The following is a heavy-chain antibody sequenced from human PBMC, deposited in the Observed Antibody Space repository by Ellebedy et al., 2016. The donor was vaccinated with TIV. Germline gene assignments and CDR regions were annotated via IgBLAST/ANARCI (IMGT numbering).Heavy chain of an antibody. V-gene: IGHV1-46*01. D-gene: IGHD3-22*01. CDR2: INPSGGSS. CDR1: GYTFTSYY. Sequence: ASVKVSCKASGYTFTSYYMYWVRQAPGQGLEWMGIINPSGGSSNYAQKFQGRVTMTRDTSTSTVYVELSSLRSEDTAVYYCARGDKYYYDSSGYYYSHWGQGTLVTVSS. J-gene: IGHJ4*02. CDR3: ARGDKYYYDSSGYYYSH.